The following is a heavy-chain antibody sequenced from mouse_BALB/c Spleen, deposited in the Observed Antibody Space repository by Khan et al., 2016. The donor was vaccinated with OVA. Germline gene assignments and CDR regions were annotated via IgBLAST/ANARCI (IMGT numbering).Heavy chain of an antibody. V-gene: IGHV3-8*02. Sequence: VQLKESGPSLVKPSQTLSLTCSVTGDSITSGYWCWIRKFPGHKLEYMGYILYSGSTYYNPSLTSRISITRHTSQNQYYLQLKSETTEDTATYYCARSTYRYAFAYWGQGTLVTVSA. CDR2: ILYSGST. CDR3: ARSTYRYAFAY. J-gene: IGHJ3*01. D-gene: IGHD2-14*01. CDR1: GDSITSGY.